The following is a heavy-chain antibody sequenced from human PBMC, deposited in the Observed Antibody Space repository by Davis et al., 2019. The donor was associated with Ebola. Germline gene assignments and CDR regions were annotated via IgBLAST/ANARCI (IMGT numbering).Heavy chain of an antibody. D-gene: IGHD3-10*01. V-gene: IGHV3-23*01. J-gene: IGHJ3*02. CDR2: ISSSGKHT. Sequence: GESLKIPCAASGFTFSSFAMSWVRQAPGKGLAWVPVISSSGKHTYYADSVKGRFTVSRDNAKNSLYPQMNSLRAEDTDVYYCAKGGSRDIWGQGTMVTVSS. CDR3: AKGGSRDI. CDR1: GFTFSSFA.